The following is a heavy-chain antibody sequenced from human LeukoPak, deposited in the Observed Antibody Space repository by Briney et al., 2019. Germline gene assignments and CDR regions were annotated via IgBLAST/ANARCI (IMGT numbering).Heavy chain of an antibody. CDR3: AMTSGSYFMDAFDI. CDR2: IYYSGST. CDR1: GGSISSYY. Sequence: PSETLSLTCTVSGGSISSYYWSWIRQPPGKGLEWIGYIYYSGSTNYNPSLKSRVTISVDTSKNQSSLKLSSVTAADTAVYYCAMTSGSYFMDAFDIWGQGTMVTVSS. V-gene: IGHV4-59*08. D-gene: IGHD1-26*01. J-gene: IGHJ3*02.